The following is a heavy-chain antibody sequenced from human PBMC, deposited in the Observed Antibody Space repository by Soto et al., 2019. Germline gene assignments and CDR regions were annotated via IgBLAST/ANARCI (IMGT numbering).Heavy chain of an antibody. Sequence: ASVKVSCKASGYTFTGYYMHWVRQAPRQGLEWMGWINPNSGGTNYAQKFQGWVTMTRDTSISTAYMELSRLRSDDTAVYYCARESSSWYPIYYYYGMDVWGQGTTVTVSS. D-gene: IGHD6-13*01. V-gene: IGHV1-2*04. CDR1: GYTFTGYY. CDR2: INPNSGGT. CDR3: ARESSSWYPIYYYYGMDV. J-gene: IGHJ6*02.